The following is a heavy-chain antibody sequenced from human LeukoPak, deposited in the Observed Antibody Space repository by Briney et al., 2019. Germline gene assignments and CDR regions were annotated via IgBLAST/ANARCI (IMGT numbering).Heavy chain of an antibody. J-gene: IGHJ3*02. CDR2: ISSSGRTI. CDR3: ARNTPEDAFDI. CDR1: GFTFSTYE. Sequence: GGALRLSCAASGFTFSTYEMNWVRQAPGKGLEWVSYISSSGRTIYYADSVKGRFTISRDNAKNSLYLQMNSLRAEDTAVYYCARNTPEDAFDIWGQGTMVTVFS. V-gene: IGHV3-48*03.